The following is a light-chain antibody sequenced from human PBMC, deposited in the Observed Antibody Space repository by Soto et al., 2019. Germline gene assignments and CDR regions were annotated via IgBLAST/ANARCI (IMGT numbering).Light chain of an antibody. CDR1: MSDIGSYNY. CDR2: GVS. J-gene: IGLJ1*01. V-gene: IGLV2-14*01. CDR3: ISYTGSSTSYV. Sequence: QSVLTQPASLSGSPGQSITISCSGTMSDIGSYNYVAWYQQFPGKTPKILIYGVSNRPSGVSSRFSGSKSGNTASLTISGLQAEDEADYYCISYTGSSTSYVFGSGTKVTVL.